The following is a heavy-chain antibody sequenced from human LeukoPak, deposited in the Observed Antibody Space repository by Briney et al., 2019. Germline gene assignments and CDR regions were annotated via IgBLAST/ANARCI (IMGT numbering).Heavy chain of an antibody. CDR2: IYSSGST. CDR1: GGSISSSRYY. Sequence: PSETLSLTCTVSGGSISSSRYYWGWIRQPPGKGLEWIGTIYSSGSTYYNPSLKSRVTISVDTSLRLTSVTAADTAVYHCARFTKSNTYYSDVTGYYPDYWGQGTLVTVSS. D-gene: IGHD3-22*01. CDR3: ARFTKSNTYYSDVTGYYPDY. J-gene: IGHJ4*02. V-gene: IGHV4-39*01.